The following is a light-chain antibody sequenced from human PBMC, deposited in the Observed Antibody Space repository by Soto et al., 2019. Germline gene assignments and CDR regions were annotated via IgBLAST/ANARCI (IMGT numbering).Light chain of an antibody. CDR1: QSVSSSY. Sequence: EIVLTQSPGTLSLSPGERASLCCRASQSVSSSYLAWFQQKPGQAPRLLISAASNRLTGIPDRFSGSGSGTDFTLTISRLEPEDFAVYYCHQFGISPYTFGQGTKLEIK. CDR3: HQFGISPYT. V-gene: IGKV3-20*01. CDR2: AAS. J-gene: IGKJ2*01.